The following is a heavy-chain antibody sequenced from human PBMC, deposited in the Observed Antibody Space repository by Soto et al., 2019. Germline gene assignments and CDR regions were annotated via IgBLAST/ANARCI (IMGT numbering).Heavy chain of an antibody. CDR3: GKVGQATYYYYYGMDV. CDR1: GFTFSSYA. V-gene: IGHV3-23*01. D-gene: IGHD3-3*01. J-gene: IGHJ6*02. CDR2: ISGSGGST. Sequence: EVQLLESGGGLVQPGGSLRLSCAASGFTFSSYAMSWVRQAPGKGLKWVSAISGSGGSTYYADSVKGRFTISRDNSKNTLYLQMNSLRAEDTAVYYCGKVGQATYYYYYGMDVWGQGTTVTVSS.